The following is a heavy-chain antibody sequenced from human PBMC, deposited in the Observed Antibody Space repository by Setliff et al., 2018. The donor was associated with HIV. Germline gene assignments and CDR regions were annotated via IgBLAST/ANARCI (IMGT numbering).Heavy chain of an antibody. CDR2: INCENGDT. CDR3: ARESQTGTGSYLA. J-gene: IGHJ4*02. V-gene: IGHV1-24*01. D-gene: IGHD3-10*01. CDR1: GYTLTEVS. Sequence: ASVKVSCKISGYTLTEVSMHWVRQAPGKGLEWMGIINCENGDTTYAQNFKDRVTVARDTSTSTVYMDLSSLRPEDTAVYYCARESQTGTGSYLAWGQGTLVTVSS.